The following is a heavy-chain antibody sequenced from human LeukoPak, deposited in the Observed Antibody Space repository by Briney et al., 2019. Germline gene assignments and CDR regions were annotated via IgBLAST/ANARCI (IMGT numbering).Heavy chain of an antibody. J-gene: IGHJ3*01. Sequence: GGSLRLSCAASGFTFSSYAVSWVRQAPGKGLEWVSGISGRGLSTYHADSVRGRFTISRDNSKNTLYLQMSSLRVEDTAVYYCAKDQRVETAGDAFDVWGQGTMVTVSS. D-gene: IGHD2-15*01. CDR3: AKDQRVETAGDAFDV. V-gene: IGHV3-23*01. CDR1: GFTFSSYA. CDR2: ISGRGLST.